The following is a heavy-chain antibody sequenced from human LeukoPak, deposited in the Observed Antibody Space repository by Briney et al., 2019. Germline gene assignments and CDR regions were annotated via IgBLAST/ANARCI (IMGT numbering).Heavy chain of an antibody. CDR3: ARETDSSAYYNPFDY. CDR1: GGSLSGDY. J-gene: IGHJ4*02. V-gene: IGHV4-59*12. Sequence: LETLSLTCSVSGGSLSGDYWNWIRHSPGKNLEWIGYIFYKGTTNYNPSLKSRVTISIDTPKNQFSLQLNSVTPEDTAVYYCARETDSSAYYNPFDYWGQGTLVTVSS. CDR2: IFYKGTT. D-gene: IGHD3-22*01.